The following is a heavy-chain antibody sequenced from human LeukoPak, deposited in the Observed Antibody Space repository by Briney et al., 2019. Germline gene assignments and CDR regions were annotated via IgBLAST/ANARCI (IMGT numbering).Heavy chain of an antibody. CDR3: ARDDCSSTSCYPLGPATSGFDP. V-gene: IGHV1-69*05. J-gene: IGHJ5*02. CDR2: IIPIFGTA. CDR1: VGTFSTYA. Sequence: SVKVSCKASVGTFSTYAISWVRQAPGQGLEWMGRIIPIFGTANYAQKIQGRVTLTTDESTSTAYMELSSLISEDTAVYYCARDDCSSTSCYPLGPATSGFDPWGQGTLVTVSS. D-gene: IGHD2-2*01.